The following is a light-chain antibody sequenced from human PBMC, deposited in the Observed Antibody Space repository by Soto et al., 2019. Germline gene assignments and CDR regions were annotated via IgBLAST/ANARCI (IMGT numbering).Light chain of an antibody. J-gene: IGLJ1*01. CDR2: DVS. V-gene: IGLV2-14*01. Sequence: QSALTQPASVSGSPGQSITISCTGTSSDVGGYKYVSWYQQHPGEAPKLMIYDVSNRPSGVSNRFSGSKSGNTASLTISGLQAEDEADYYCISYASINTYVFGTGTRSPS. CDR3: ISYASINTYV. CDR1: SSDVGGYKY.